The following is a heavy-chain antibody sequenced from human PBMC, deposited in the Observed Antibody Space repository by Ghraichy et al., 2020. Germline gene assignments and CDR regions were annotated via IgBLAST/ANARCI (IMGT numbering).Heavy chain of an antibody. V-gene: IGHV4-31*03. Sequence: SETLSLTCTVSGGSISSGGYYWSWIRQHPGKGLEWIGYIYYSGSTYYNPSLKSRVTISVDTSKNQFSLKLSSVTAADTAVYYCAILPYYYDSSGYPYFDYWGQGTLVTVSS. J-gene: IGHJ4*02. CDR3: AILPYYYDSSGYPYFDY. CDR1: GGSISSGGYY. D-gene: IGHD3-22*01. CDR2: IYYSGST.